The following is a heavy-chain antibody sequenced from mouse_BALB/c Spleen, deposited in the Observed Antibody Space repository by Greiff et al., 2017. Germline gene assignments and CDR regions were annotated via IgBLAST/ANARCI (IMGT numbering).Heavy chain of an antibody. CDR1: GYTFTSYW. Sequence: VQLVESGAELAKPGASVKMSCKASGYTFTSYWMHWVKQRPGQGLEWIGYINPSTGYTEYNQKFKDKATLTADKSSSTAYMQLSSLTSEDSAVYYCARGGLRGRGYFDVWGAGTTVTVSS. D-gene: IGHD2-4*01. CDR3: ARGGLRGRGYFDV. J-gene: IGHJ1*01. V-gene: IGHV1-7*01. CDR2: INPSTGYT.